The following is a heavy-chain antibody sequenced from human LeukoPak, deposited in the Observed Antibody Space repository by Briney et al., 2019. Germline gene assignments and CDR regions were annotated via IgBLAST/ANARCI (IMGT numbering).Heavy chain of an antibody. D-gene: IGHD5-18*01. Sequence: SETLSRTCTVSGRSIRSYYCSWIRRPPGKGLEWIGYIYYSGSTNYNPSLKSRVTISVDTSKNQFSLKLSSVTAADTAVYYCARGLYSYGRRWVDYWGQGTLVTVSS. CDR2: IYYSGST. V-gene: IGHV4-59*13. J-gene: IGHJ4*02. CDR1: GRSIRSYY. CDR3: ARGLYSYGRRWVDY.